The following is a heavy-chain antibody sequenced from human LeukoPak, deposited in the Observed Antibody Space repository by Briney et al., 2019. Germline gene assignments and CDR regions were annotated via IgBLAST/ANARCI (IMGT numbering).Heavy chain of an antibody. Sequence: PSETLSLTCTVSGGSIRSSYYYWGWIRQPPGKGLEWIGSIYDSGSTYYNPSLKSRVTISVDTSKNQFSLKLNSVTAADTAVYYCASTTRCSGGSCYPMPTDYWGQGTLVTVSS. J-gene: IGHJ4*02. CDR2: IYDSGST. CDR1: GGSIRSSYYY. V-gene: IGHV4-39*01. D-gene: IGHD2-15*01. CDR3: ASTTRCSGGSCYPMPTDY.